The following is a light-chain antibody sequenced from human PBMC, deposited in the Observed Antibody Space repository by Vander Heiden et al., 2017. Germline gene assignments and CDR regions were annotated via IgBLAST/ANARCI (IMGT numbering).Light chain of an antibody. CDR2: KDS. V-gene: IGLV3-27*01. Sequence: SYALTQPSSVSVSPGQTARITCSGDVLAKKYARWFQQKPGQAPVLVIYKDSERPSGIPERFSGSSSGTTVTLTISGAQVEDEADYYCYSAADNSCYVFGTGTKVTVL. CDR1: VLAKKY. J-gene: IGLJ1*01. CDR3: YSAADNSCYV.